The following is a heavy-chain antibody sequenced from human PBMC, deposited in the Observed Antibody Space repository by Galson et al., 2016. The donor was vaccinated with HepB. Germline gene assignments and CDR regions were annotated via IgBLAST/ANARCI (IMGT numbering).Heavy chain of an antibody. J-gene: IGHJ6*02. CDR2: IYFSGST. D-gene: IGHD2-21*02. V-gene: IGHV4-31*03. CDR3: AKHMMVTSNYFYYGMGV. CDR1: GGSISSGGYY. Sequence: TLSLTCTVSGGSISSGGYYWSWIRQHPGKGLEWIGYIYFSGSTYYNPSLKSRVTISMDTSKNQFSLKLTSVTAADTAVYFCAKHMMVTSNYFYYGMGVWGQGTTVTVSS.